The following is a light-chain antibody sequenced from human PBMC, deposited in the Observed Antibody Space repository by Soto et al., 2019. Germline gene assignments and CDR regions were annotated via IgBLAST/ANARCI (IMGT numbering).Light chain of an antibody. J-gene: IGLJ1*01. V-gene: IGLV2-14*01. CDR1: SSDVGGYNY. CDR2: DVS. Sequence: QSALTQPASWSGSPGQSITISCTGTSSDVGGYNYVSWYQQHPGKAPKLMIYDVSNRPSGVSNRFSGSKSGNTASLTISGLQAEDEADYYCSSYTSSSTLYYVFGTGTKVTVL. CDR3: SSYTSSSTLYYV.